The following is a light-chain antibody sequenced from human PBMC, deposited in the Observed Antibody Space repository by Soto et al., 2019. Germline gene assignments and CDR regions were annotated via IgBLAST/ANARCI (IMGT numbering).Light chain of an antibody. V-gene: IGKV3-15*01. Sequence: EIVMTQSPATLSVSPGERATLSCRASQSVGSNSAWYQQKPGQAPRLRIYGASTRATGIPARFSGSGSGTEFTLTISSLQSEEFAIYFCQHYNNWPPNMTFGQGTKVEIK. CDR1: QSVGSN. CDR3: QHYNNWPPNMT. CDR2: GAS. J-gene: IGKJ1*01.